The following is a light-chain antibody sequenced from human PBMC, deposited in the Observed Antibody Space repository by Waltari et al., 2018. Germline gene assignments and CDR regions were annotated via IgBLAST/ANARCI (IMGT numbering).Light chain of an antibody. CDR1: SSELGGHNY. CDR2: DVV. CDR3: SSYASSK. J-gene: IGLJ2*01. Sequence: QSALTQPASVSGSPGQPIPISCTGTSSELGGHNYVSWYQQHPGKAPKLMIYDVVKRPSGVSNRFSGSKSGNTASLTISGLQAEDDAIYYCSSYASSKFGGGTKLTVL. V-gene: IGLV2-14*01.